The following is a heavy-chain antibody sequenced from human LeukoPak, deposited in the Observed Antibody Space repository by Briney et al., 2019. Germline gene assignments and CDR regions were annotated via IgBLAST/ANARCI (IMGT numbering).Heavy chain of an antibody. CDR1: GYTFTDYY. Sequence: GASVKVSCKASGYTFTDYYVHWVQQAPGKGLEWMGRVDPEDGETIYAEKFQGRVTITADTSTDTAYMELSSLRSEDTAVYYCATELSAVVITIGYWGQGTLVTVSS. CDR2: VDPEDGET. D-gene: IGHD3-22*01. J-gene: IGHJ4*02. V-gene: IGHV1-69-2*01. CDR3: ATELSAVVITIGY.